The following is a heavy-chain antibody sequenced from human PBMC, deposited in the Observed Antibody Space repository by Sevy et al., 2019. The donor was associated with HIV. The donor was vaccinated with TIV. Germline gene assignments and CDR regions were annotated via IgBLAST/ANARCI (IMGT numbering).Heavy chain of an antibody. D-gene: IGHD2-2*01. CDR1: GFTFSDDY. J-gene: IGHJ5*02. V-gene: IGHV3-72*01. Sequence: GGSLRLSCAASGFTFSDDYMDWVRQAPGKELEWVGRTRNNANSYTTEYAASVKGRFTISRDDSKNSLYLQMNSLKTEDTAVYYCALDPDIVVVPAAAWGQGTLVTVSS. CDR2: TRNNANSYTT. CDR3: ALDPDIVVVPAAA.